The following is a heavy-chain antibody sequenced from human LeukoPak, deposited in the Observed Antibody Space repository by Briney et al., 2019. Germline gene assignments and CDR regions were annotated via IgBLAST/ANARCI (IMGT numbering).Heavy chain of an antibody. D-gene: IGHD6-19*01. CDR3: AREQGIAVAGTIILNYDYYGMDV. CDR1: AFTFSSYG. Sequence: PAGSLRLSCAASAFTFSSYGMHRVRQAPGKGLEWVADIWYDGSNKYYADSGRVRFTISRDNSKNTLYLQMNSMRAEDTAVYYCAREQGIAVAGTIILNYDYYGMDVWGQGTTVTVSS. CDR2: IWYDGSNK. V-gene: IGHV3-33*01. J-gene: IGHJ6*02.